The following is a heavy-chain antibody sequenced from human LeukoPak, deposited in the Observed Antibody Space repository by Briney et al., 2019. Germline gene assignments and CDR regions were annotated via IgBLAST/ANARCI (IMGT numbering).Heavy chain of an antibody. Sequence: GGSLRLSCAASGFTFSSYAMHWVRQAPGKGLEWVAVISYDGSNKYYADSVKGRFTISRDNSKNTLYLQMNSLRAEDTAVYYCARQAFSGYDYVWGSYRPLDYWGQGTLVTVSS. CDR1: GFTFSSYA. V-gene: IGHV3-30*04. D-gene: IGHD3-16*02. CDR2: ISYDGSNK. CDR3: ARQAFSGYDYVWGSYRPLDY. J-gene: IGHJ4*02.